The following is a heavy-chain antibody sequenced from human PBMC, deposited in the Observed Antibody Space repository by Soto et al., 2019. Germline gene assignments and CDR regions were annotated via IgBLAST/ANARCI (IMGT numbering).Heavy chain of an antibody. CDR2: IIPIFGTA. J-gene: IGHJ5*02. CDR3: ARESSSEVGWFDP. CDR1: GGTFSSYD. D-gene: IGHD6-6*01. Sequence: GASVKVCSKGSGGTFSSYDINWVRQAPGQGLEWMGGIIPIFGTANYAQKFQGRVTITADESTSTAYMELSSLRSEDTAVYYCARESSSEVGWFDPWGQGTLVTVSS. V-gene: IGHV1-69*13.